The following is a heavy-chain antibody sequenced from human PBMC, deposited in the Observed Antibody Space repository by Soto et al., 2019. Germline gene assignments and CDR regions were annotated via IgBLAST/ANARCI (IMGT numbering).Heavy chain of an antibody. J-gene: IGHJ3*02. Sequence: QVQLVQSGAEVKKPGASVKVSCKASGYTFTSYGISWVRQAPGQGLEWMGWISAYNGNTNYAQKLQGRVTMTTDTSTSTAYMELRSLRSDDTAVYYCARALKRDSSGWSDAFDIWGQGTMVTVSS. CDR3: ARALKRDSSGWSDAFDI. D-gene: IGHD6-19*01. V-gene: IGHV1-18*04. CDR1: GYTFTSYG. CDR2: ISAYNGNT.